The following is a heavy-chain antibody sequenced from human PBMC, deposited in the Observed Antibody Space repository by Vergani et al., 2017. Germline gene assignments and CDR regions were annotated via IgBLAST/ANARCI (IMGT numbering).Heavy chain of an antibody. CDR1: GGSITNYY. V-gene: IGHV4-4*07. Sequence: QVQLQESGPGLVKPSETLSLTCSVSGGSITNYYWSWIRQPAGKGLEWIGRIYSSGNTNYNPSLQSRLTMSIDTSNNQFSLKLRSLTAADTAVYYCTRGFFWNAPRGAATALDIWGQGTMVTVSS. CDR3: TRGFFWNAPRGAATALDI. D-gene: IGHD1-1*01. J-gene: IGHJ3*02. CDR2: IYSSGNT.